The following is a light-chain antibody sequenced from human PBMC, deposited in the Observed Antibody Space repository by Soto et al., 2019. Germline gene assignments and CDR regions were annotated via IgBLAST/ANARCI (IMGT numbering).Light chain of an antibody. CDR2: AAS. J-gene: IGKJ1*01. V-gene: IGKV1-39*01. Sequence: DIQMTQSPSSLSASVGDRVTITCRASQSISSYLNWYQQKPGKAPKLLIYAASSLKSGVPSRFRGSGSVTDFTLTISSLQPEDFATYYCQQSYSTPPTFGHGTKVEIK. CDR3: QQSYSTPPT. CDR1: QSISSY.